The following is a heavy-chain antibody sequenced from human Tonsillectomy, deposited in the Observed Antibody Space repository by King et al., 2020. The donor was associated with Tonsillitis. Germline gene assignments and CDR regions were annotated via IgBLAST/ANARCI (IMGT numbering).Heavy chain of an antibody. Sequence: VQLVASGGGLVKPGGSLSLSCAASGFTFSSYSMNWVRQAPGTGLEWVSSISTSSSYIYYADSVKGRFTISRDNAKNSLYLQMNSLRAEDTAVYYCARGYCSRTSCYLSPGGNFLFDYWGQGTRVTVSS. CDR2: ISTSSSYI. J-gene: IGHJ4*02. CDR3: ARGYCSRTSCYLSPGGNFLFDY. CDR1: GFTFSSYS. D-gene: IGHD2-2*01. V-gene: IGHV3-21*01.